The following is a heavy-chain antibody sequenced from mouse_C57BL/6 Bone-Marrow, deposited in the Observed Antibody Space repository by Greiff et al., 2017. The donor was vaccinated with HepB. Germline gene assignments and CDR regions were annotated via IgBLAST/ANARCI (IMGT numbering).Heavy chain of an antibody. D-gene: IGHD2-2*01. CDR1: GYSFTSYY. V-gene: IGHV1-66*01. Sequence: QVQLQQSGPELVKPGASVKISCKASGYSFTSYYIHWVKQRPGQGLEWIGWIYPGSGNTKYNEKFKGKATLTADTSSSTAYMQLSSLTSEDSAVYYCAREAMVNPCYYAMDYWGQGTSVTVSS. CDR2: IYPGSGNT. J-gene: IGHJ4*01. CDR3: AREAMVNPCYYAMDY.